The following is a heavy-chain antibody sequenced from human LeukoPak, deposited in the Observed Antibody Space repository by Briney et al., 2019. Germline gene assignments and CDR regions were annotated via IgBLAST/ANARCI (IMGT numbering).Heavy chain of an antibody. CDR3: ARANYYGSGSYYYYYGMDV. J-gene: IGHJ6*04. D-gene: IGHD3-10*01. CDR1: GYTFTNYG. Sequence: AASVKVSYKASGYTFTNYGIRWVRQAPGQGGEWMGWISAYNGNTNYAQRLQGRVTNTTDTSTSTAYMELRSLRSDDTAVYYCARANYYGSGSYYYYYGMDVWGKGPTVTVSS. V-gene: IGHV1-18*04. CDR2: ISAYNGNT.